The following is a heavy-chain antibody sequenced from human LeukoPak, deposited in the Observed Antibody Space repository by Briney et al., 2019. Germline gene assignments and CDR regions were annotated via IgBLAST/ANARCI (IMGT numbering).Heavy chain of an antibody. D-gene: IGHD3-22*01. J-gene: IGHJ3*02. CDR1: GFTFSDYA. CDR2: IRNKANGGTT. V-gene: IGHV3-49*04. Sequence: GGSLRLSCTTSGFTFSDYAVSWVRQAPGKGLEWIGFIRNKANGGTTEYAASVKGRFTISRDDSKTIAHLQMSSLKTEDTAVYYFSRFYSSGWASGAFDIWGQGTMVTVSS. CDR3: SRFYSSGWASGAFDI.